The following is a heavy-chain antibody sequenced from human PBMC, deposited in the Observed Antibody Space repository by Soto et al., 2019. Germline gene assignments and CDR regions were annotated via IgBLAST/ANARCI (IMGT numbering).Heavy chain of an antibody. J-gene: IGHJ6*02. CDR1: GYTFTSYD. D-gene: IGHD1-26*01. V-gene: IGHV1-8*01. CDR3: AVGATHGSHYYYYGMDV. CDR2: MNPNSGNT. Sequence: DSVKVSCKASGYTFTSYDINWVRQATGQVSEWFGWMNPNSGNTGYAQKFQGRVTMTRNTSISTAYMELSSPRSEDTAVYYCAVGATHGSHYYYYGMDVWGQGTTVTVSS.